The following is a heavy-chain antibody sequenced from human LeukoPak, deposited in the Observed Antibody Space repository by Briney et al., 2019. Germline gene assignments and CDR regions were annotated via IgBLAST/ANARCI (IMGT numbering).Heavy chain of an antibody. D-gene: IGHD3-22*01. CDR1: GFTFSSYD. V-gene: IGHV3-13*01. CDR2: IGTAGDT. Sequence: GGSLRLSCAASGFTFSSYDMHWVRQTTGKGLEWVSAIGTAGDTYYPGSVKGRFTISRENAKDSLYLQMNSLRAGDTAVYYCARGDSSGYQRNTKLDYWGQGTLVTVSS. CDR3: ARGDSSGYQRNTKLDY. J-gene: IGHJ4*02.